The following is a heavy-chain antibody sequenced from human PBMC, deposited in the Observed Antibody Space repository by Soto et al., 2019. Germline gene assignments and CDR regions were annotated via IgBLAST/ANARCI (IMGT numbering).Heavy chain of an antibody. Sequence: GESLKISCKGSGYSFTSYWISWVRQMLGKGLEWMGRIDPGDSYTNYSPSFQGHVTISADKSISTAYLQWSSLKASDTAMYYCARIHSSSSPFVDYYGMDVWGQGTTVTVSS. CDR3: ARIHSSSSPFVDYYGMDV. V-gene: IGHV5-10-1*01. CDR1: GYSFTSYW. CDR2: IDPGDSYT. J-gene: IGHJ6*02. D-gene: IGHD6-6*01.